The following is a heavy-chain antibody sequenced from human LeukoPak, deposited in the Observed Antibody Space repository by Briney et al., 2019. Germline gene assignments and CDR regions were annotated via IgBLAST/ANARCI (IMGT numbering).Heavy chain of an antibody. CDR2: ISGSGGST. CDR3: ARENYGDYLFSNWFDP. Sequence: HSGGSLRLSCAASGFTFSSYAMSWVRQAPGKGLEWVSAISGSGGSTYYADSVKGRFTISRDNSKNTLYLQMNSLRAEDTAVYYCARENYGDYLFSNWFDPWGQGTLVTVSS. J-gene: IGHJ5*02. V-gene: IGHV3-23*01. CDR1: GFTFSSYA. D-gene: IGHD4-17*01.